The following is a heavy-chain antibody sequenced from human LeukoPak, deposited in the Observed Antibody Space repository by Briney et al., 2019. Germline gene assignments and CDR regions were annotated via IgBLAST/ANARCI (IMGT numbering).Heavy chain of an antibody. CDR1: GFTFSTYG. CDR3: AKGYCSGSCYNGLDY. J-gene: IGHJ4*02. Sequence: GGSLRLSCAASGFTFSTYGMHWVRQAPGKGLEWVAFIRFDGTNKYYADSVKGRFAISRDSSKNTLYLQMNSLRAEDTAVYYCAKGYCSGSCYNGLDYWGQGTPVTVSS. D-gene: IGHD2-15*01. CDR2: IRFDGTNK. V-gene: IGHV3-30*02.